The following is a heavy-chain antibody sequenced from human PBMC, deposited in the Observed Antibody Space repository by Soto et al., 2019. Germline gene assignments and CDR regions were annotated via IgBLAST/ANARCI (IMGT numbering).Heavy chain of an antibody. CDR2: IKRDGREK. J-gene: IGHJ4*01. CDR1: GFTFSSFW. CDR3: ARDRQVNVLPHYSDY. V-gene: IGHV3-7*03. D-gene: IGHD3-10*02. Sequence: PGGSLRLSCEASGFTFSSFWMSWVRQAPGKGLEWVANIKRDGREKYYVDSVKGRFIISRDNAKNSLFLQMNSLRAEDTAVYYCARDRQVNVLPHYSDYRGDGNHVPVS.